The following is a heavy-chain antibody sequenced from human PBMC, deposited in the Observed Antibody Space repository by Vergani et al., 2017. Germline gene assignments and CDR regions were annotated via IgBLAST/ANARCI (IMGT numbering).Heavy chain of an antibody. V-gene: IGHV1-46*03. CDR1: GYTFSNYY. CDR3: ARGDYGILTGYRY. D-gene: IGHD3-9*01. CDR2: INPSGGHT. Sequence: QVQVVQSGAEVKKSGASVKVSCKTSGYTFSNYYMHWVRQAPGQGLEWMGIINPSGGHTNYAQKFQGRVTMTRDTSTITVYMELSSLRSEETAIYYCARGDYGILTGYRYWGQGTLVTVSA. J-gene: IGHJ4*02.